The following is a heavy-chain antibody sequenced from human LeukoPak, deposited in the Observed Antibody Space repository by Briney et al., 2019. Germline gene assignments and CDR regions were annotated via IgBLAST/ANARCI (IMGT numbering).Heavy chain of an antibody. V-gene: IGHV4-59*08. CDR1: GGSISSYY. J-gene: IGHJ3*02. CDR3: ATVSDDTAMDPGAFDI. Sequence: SETLSLTRTVSGGSISSYYLSWIRQPPGKGLEWIGYIYYSGSTNYNPSLESRVTISVDTSKNQFSLKLSSVTAADTAVYYCATVSDDTAMDPGAFDIWGQGTMVTVSS. D-gene: IGHD5-18*01. CDR2: IYYSGST.